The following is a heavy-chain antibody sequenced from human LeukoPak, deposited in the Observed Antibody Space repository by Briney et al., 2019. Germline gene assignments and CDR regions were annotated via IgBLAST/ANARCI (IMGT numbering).Heavy chain of an antibody. CDR2: INHSGST. V-gene: IGHV4-34*01. CDR1: GGSFSGYY. CDR3: ARGRSEMATIAGRDY. J-gene: IGHJ4*02. Sequence: SETLSLTCAVYGGSFSGYYWSWIRQPPGKGLEWIGGINHSGSTNYNPSLKSRVTISVDTSKNQFSLKLSSVTAADTAVYYCARGRSEMATIAGRDYWGQGTLVTVSS. D-gene: IGHD5-24*01.